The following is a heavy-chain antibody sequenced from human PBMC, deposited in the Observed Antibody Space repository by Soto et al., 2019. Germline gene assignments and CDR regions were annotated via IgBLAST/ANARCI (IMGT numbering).Heavy chain of an antibody. D-gene: IGHD3-22*01. CDR1: GYTFTDYH. J-gene: IGHJ4*02. Sequence: QVQLVQSGAEVKKPVASVKVSCKTSGYTFTDYHMHWLRQAPGQGLEWMGWVIPSSVATRYAQMFQGRVTMTRDTSISTAYMEFSRLTSDDTANYYCARAESYYARSCYSYFDGWGQGTLVPVSS. V-gene: IGHV1-2*02. CDR2: VIPSSVAT. CDR3: ARAESYYARSCYSYFDG.